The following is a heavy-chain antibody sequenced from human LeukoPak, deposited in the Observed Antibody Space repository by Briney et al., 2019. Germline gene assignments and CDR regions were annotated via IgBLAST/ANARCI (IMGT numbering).Heavy chain of an antibody. CDR3: AREGYCSGGSCHSGIIDC. CDR2: ISPYNGNT. Sequence: GASVKVSCKASGYTFITYGISWVRQAPGQGLEWMGWISPYNGNTNYAQKIQGRLTMTTDTSTSTAYMEPRSLRSDDTAVYYCAREGYCSGGSCHSGIIDCWGQGTLVTVSS. V-gene: IGHV1-18*01. CDR1: GYTFITYG. J-gene: IGHJ4*02. D-gene: IGHD2-15*01.